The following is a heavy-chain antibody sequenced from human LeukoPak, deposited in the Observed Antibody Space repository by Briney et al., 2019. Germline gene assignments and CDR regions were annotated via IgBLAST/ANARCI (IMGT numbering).Heavy chain of an antibody. CDR3: AKVAGYSYGYVTPPDY. Sequence: GGSLRLSCAASGFTFSSYAMSWVRQAPGKGLEWVSAISGSGGSTYYADSVKGRFTISRDNSKNTLYLQMNSLRAEVTAVYYCAKVAGYSYGYVTPPDYWGQGTLVTVSS. CDR1: GFTFSSYA. J-gene: IGHJ4*02. CDR2: ISGSGGST. V-gene: IGHV3-23*01. D-gene: IGHD5-18*01.